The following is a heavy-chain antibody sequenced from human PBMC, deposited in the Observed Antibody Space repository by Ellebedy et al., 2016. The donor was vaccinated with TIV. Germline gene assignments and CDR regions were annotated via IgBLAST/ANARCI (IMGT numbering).Heavy chain of an antibody. CDR2: IEPSGGTT. Sequence: AASVKVSCKASGYTFTNYYMHWVRQAPGQGLEWMGIIEPSGGTTNYAQKFQGRVTVTRDTSTSTVYMELRSLRSEDTAVYYCARVPSYSSGYELDHWGQGTLVTVSS. V-gene: IGHV1-46*01. CDR3: ARVPSYSSGYELDH. J-gene: IGHJ4*02. D-gene: IGHD5-18*01. CDR1: GYTFTNYY.